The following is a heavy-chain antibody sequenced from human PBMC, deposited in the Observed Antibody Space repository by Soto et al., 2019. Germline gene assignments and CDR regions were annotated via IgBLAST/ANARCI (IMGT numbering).Heavy chain of an antibody. V-gene: IGHV1-69*12. CDR3: VRNPPSYYYGIDV. Sequence: QVQLVQSGAEVKKPGSSVKVSCKASGGTFSSYAINWVRQAPGQGLEWMGGIIPFFGTANYAQKFQGRVTKTADEPTSTVYKELTTLISADTAGYYCVRNPPSYYYGIDVWGPGTTGTFS. J-gene: IGHJ6*02. CDR1: GGTFSSYA. CDR2: IIPFFGTA.